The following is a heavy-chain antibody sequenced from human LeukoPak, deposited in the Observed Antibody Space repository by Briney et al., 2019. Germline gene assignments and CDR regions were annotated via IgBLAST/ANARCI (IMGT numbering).Heavy chain of an antibody. Sequence: GGSLRLSCAASGFTFSSYGMHWVRQAPRKGLEWVAVISYDGSNKYYADSVKGRFTISRDNSKNTLYLQMNSLRAEDTAVYYCAKDNHSGYTSYAFDIWGQGTMVTVSS. D-gene: IGHD3-9*01. V-gene: IGHV3-30*18. CDR3: AKDNHSGYTSYAFDI. CDR2: ISYDGSNK. CDR1: GFTFSSYG. J-gene: IGHJ3*02.